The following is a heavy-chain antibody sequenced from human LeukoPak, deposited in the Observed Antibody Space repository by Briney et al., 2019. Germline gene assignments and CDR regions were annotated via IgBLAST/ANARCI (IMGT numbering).Heavy chain of an antibody. Sequence: GASVKVSCKASGYTFTGYYMHWVRQAPGQGLEWMGWINPNSGGTNYAQKFQGRVTMTRDTSISTAYMELSRLRSDDTAVYYCARVGLMYGSSWRIDYWGQGTLVTVSS. CDR3: ARVGLMYGSSWRIDY. V-gene: IGHV1-2*02. J-gene: IGHJ4*02. CDR1: GYTFTGYY. D-gene: IGHD6-13*01. CDR2: INPNSGGT.